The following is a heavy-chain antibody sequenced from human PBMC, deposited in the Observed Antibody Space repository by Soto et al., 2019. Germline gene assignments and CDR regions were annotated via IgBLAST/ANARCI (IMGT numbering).Heavy chain of an antibody. Sequence: QVQLQQWGAGLLKPSETLSLTCAVYGGSFSGYYCSWIRQPPGKGLEWIGEITHSGSTNYNPSLKSRVTISVDTSKTQLPLKLSSVTGADTAVYYCARGGLTTGSGYSGYGWRVLIYWGQGPLVTVSS. CDR2: ITHSGST. V-gene: IGHV4-34*01. CDR3: ARGGLTTGSGYSGYGWRVLIY. J-gene: IGHJ4*02. D-gene: IGHD5-12*01. CDR1: GGSFSGYY.